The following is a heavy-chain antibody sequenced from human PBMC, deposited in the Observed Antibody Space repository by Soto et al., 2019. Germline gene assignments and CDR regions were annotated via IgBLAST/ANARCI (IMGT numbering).Heavy chain of an antibody. CDR3: ARDSTIFGVVIDVSPHHYYYGMDV. Sequence: GGSLRLSCAASGFTFSSYSMNWVRQAPGKGLEWVSSISSSSSYIYYADSMKGRFTISRDNAKNSLYLQMNSLRAEDTAVYYCARDSTIFGVVIDVSPHHYYYGMDVWGRGTAVTVSS. CDR1: GFTFSSYS. D-gene: IGHD3-3*01. V-gene: IGHV3-21*01. J-gene: IGHJ6*02. CDR2: ISSSSSYI.